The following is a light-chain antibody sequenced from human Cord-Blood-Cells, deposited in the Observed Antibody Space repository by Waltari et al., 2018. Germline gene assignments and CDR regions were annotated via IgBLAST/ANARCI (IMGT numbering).Light chain of an antibody. V-gene: IGKV4-1*01. J-gene: IGKJ4*01. CDR1: QSVLYSSKKKKY. Sequence: DIVMTQSPDSLAVSLGERATINCKSSQSVLYSSKKKKYLAWYQQKPGQPPKLLIYWASTRESGVPDRFIGSGSGTDFTLTSSSLQAEDVAVYYCQQYYSTPLTFGGGTKVEIK. CDR2: WAS. CDR3: QQYYSTPLT.